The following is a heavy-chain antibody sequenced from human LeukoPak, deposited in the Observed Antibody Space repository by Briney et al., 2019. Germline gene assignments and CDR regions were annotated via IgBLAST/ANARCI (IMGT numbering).Heavy chain of an antibody. Sequence: ASVKVSCKASGYTFTSYGISWVRQAPGQGLEWMGWISAYNGNTNYAQKLQGRVTMTTDTSTSTAYMELRSLRSEDTAVYYCARAGPTQYYYGSGTQFDCWGQGTLVTVSS. J-gene: IGHJ4*02. D-gene: IGHD3-10*01. CDR1: GYTFTSYG. CDR2: ISAYNGNT. V-gene: IGHV1-18*01. CDR3: ARAGPTQYYYGSGTQFDC.